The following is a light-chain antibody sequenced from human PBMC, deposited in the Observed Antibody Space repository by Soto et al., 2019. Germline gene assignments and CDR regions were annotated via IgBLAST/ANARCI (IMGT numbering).Light chain of an antibody. J-gene: IGKJ4*01. V-gene: IGKV3-15*01. CDR2: GAS. CDR1: QSVSSN. CDR3: QQYNNWPRT. Sequence: EIVMTQSPATLSVSPGERATLSCRASQSVSSNLAWYQQKPGQAPRLLIYGASTRATGIPARFSGSESGTEFTLTISSLQSEDFAVYYCQQYNNWPRTLGGGTKVAIK.